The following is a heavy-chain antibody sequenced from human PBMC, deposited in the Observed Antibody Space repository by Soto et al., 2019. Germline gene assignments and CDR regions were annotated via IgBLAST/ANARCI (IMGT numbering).Heavy chain of an antibody. V-gene: IGHV3-23*01. CDR1: GFTFSSYA. Sequence: EVQLLESGGGLVQPGGSLRLSCAASGFTFSSYAMSWVRQAPGKGLEWVSAISGSGGSTYYADSVKGRFTISRDNSKNTLYLQMNSLRAQDTAVYYCAKGGALRFYYYDMDVWGQGTTVTVSS. D-gene: IGHD3-3*01. CDR2: ISGSGGST. J-gene: IGHJ6*02. CDR3: AKGGALRFYYYDMDV.